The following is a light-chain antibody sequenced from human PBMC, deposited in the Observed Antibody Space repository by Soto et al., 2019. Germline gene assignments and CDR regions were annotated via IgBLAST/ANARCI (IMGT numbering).Light chain of an antibody. CDR3: SSHTSGSTRV. J-gene: IGLJ1*01. CDR1: SSDVGGYDY. CDR2: EVT. Sequence: QSAPTQPASVSGSPGQSIAISCTGTSSDVGGYDYVSWYQQHPDKAPKLMIYEVTKRPSGVSNRFSGSKSGNTASLTISGLQPEDEADYYCSSHTSGSTRVFGSGTKLTVL. V-gene: IGLV2-14*01.